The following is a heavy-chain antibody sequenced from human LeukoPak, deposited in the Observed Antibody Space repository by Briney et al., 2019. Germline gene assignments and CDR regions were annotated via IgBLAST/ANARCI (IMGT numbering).Heavy chain of an antibody. V-gene: IGHV4-31*03. CDR2: IYYSGST. J-gene: IGHJ5*02. D-gene: IGHD3-10*01. CDR3: ARGFGAGNYYYGWFDP. Sequence: SETLSLTCTVSGGSISSGGYYWSWLRQHPGKGLEWIGYIYYSGSTYYNPSLKSRVTISVDTSKNQFSLMLSSVTAADTAVYYCARGFGAGNYYYGWFDPWGQGTLVSVSS. CDR1: GGSISSGGYY.